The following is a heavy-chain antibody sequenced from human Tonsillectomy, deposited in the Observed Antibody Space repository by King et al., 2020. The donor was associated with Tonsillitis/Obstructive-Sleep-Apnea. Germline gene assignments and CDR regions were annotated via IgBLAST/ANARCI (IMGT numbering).Heavy chain of an antibody. J-gene: IGHJ4*02. CDR2: INHSGST. CDR1: GGSFSGYY. V-gene: IGHV4-34*01. D-gene: IGHD2-2*01. CDR3: ARRIVVVPAATRTRYFDY. Sequence: VQLQQWGAGLLKPSETLSLTCAVYGGSFSGYYWSWIRQPPGKGLEWIGEINHSGSTNYNPSLKSRVTISVDTSKNQFSLKLSPVTAADTAVYYCARRIVVVPAATRTRYFDYWGQGTLVTVSS.